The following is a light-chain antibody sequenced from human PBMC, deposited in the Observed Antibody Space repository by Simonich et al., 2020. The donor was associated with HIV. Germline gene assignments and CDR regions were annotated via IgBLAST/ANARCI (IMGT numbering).Light chain of an antibody. Sequence: EIVMPQSPATLSVSPGERATLSCRASQSGGTNLAWYQQKPGHAPSLLIYGASTRATDYPARFSASGSGTEFTLTISSMQSEDFAGYYCQQYNNWPRTFGQGTKVEIK. CDR1: QSGGTN. J-gene: IGKJ1*01. CDR3: QQYNNWPRT. CDR2: GAS. V-gene: IGKV3-15*01.